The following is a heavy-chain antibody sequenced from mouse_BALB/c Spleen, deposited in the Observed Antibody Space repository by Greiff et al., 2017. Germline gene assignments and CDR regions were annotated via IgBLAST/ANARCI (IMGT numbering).Heavy chain of an antibody. Sequence: VQLQQSGAELVRPGASVKLSCKASGYTFTSYWINWVKQRPGQGLEWIGNIYPSDSYTNYNQKFKDKATLTVDKSSSTAYMQLSSPTSEDSAVYYCTRRGYDVGAMDYWGQGTSVTVSS. CDR3: TRRGYDVGAMDY. CDR1: GYTFTSYW. D-gene: IGHD2-14*01. V-gene: IGHV1-69*02. CDR2: IYPSDSYT. J-gene: IGHJ4*01.